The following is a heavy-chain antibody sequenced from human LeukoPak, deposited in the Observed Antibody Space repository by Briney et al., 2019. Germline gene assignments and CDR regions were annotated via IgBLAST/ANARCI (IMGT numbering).Heavy chain of an antibody. Sequence: SETLSLTCAVYGGSFSGYYWSWIRQPPGKGLEWIGEINHSGSTSYNPSLKSRVTISVDTSKNQFSLKLSSVTAADTAVYYCARAIGVVIISYFDYWGQGTLVTVSS. CDR1: GGSFSGYY. CDR2: INHSGST. D-gene: IGHD3-3*01. CDR3: ARAIGVVIISYFDY. V-gene: IGHV4-34*01. J-gene: IGHJ4*02.